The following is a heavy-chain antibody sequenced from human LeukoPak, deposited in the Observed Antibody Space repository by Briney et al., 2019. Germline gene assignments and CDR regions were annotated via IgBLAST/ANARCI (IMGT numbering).Heavy chain of an antibody. CDR3: ARGSSWYEVRFDY. D-gene: IGHD6-13*01. CDR2: ISGSGSA. J-gene: IGHJ4*02. V-gene: IGHV4-4*07. Sequence: PSETLSLTCTVSGGSISGYYWSWIRQPAGKGLEWTGRISGSGSADYNPSLKSRVTMSVDKSKNQFSLKLSSVTAADTAVYYCARGSSWYEVRFDYWGQGTLVTVSS. CDR1: GGSISGYY.